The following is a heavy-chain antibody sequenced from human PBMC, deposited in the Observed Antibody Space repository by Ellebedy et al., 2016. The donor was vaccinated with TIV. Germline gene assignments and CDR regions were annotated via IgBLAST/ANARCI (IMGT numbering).Heavy chain of an antibody. CDR2: TYYRSKWYN. CDR1: GDSVSSNSAG. J-gene: IGHJ6*02. V-gene: IGHV6-1*01. Sequence: SQTLSLTCAISGDSVSSNSAGWNWIRQSPSRGLEWLGRTYYRSKWYNDDAVTVKSRITINPDTSKNQFSLQLNSVTPEDTAVYYCARRSSRNVMDVWGQGTTVTVSS. D-gene: IGHD6-13*01. CDR3: ARRSSRNVMDV.